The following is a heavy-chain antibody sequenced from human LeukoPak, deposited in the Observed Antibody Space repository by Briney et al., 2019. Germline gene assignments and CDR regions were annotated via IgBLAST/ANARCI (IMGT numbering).Heavy chain of an antibody. D-gene: IGHD2/OR15-2a*01. CDR3: ARRRRLKNPGGDAFDI. J-gene: IGHJ3*02. V-gene: IGHV4-59*08. Sequence: SETLSLTCTVSGGSISSYYWSWIRQPPGKGLEWIGYIYYSGSTNYNPSLQSRVTMSIGTSKTQFSLKLGSVTAADTAVYYCARRRRLKNPGGDAFDIWGQGTVVTVSS. CDR1: GGSISSYY. CDR2: IYYSGST.